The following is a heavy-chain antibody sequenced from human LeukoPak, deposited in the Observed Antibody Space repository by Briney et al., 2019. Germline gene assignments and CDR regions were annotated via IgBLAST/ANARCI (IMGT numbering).Heavy chain of an antibody. J-gene: IGHJ6*03. V-gene: IGHV4-30-4*08. Sequence: SWVRQAPGKGLEWIGYIYYSGSTYYNPSLKSRVTISVDTSKNQFSLKLSSVTAADTAVYYCARTASLTTLDYYYYMDVWGKGTTVTVSS. CDR2: IYYSGST. CDR3: ARTASLTTLDYYYYMDV. D-gene: IGHD4-11*01.